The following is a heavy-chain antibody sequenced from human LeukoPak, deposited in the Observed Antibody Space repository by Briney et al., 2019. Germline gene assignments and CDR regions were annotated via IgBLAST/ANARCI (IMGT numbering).Heavy chain of an antibody. Sequence: SETLSLTCTVSGGSISSYYWSWIRQPPGKGLEWIGYIYTSGSTNYNPSLKGRVTISIDTSKNQFSLNLSSVTAADTAVYYCARVSYKYNWFDPWGQGTLVTVSS. D-gene: IGHD5-24*01. CDR1: GGSISSYY. V-gene: IGHV4-4*09. CDR3: ARVSYKYNWFDP. J-gene: IGHJ5*02. CDR2: IYTSGST.